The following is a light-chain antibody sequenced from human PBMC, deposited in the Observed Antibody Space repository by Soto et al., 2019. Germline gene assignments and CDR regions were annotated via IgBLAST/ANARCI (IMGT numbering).Light chain of an antibody. CDR3: QHRSIWPVS. CDR2: GAS. J-gene: IGKJ5*01. V-gene: IGKV3D-20*02. CDR1: QSLGSD. Sequence: EIVMTHSQGTLSLSPGDTAALSSRASQSLGSDLAWYQQKPGQAPRLLIYGASSRATGIPDRFSGSGSGTDFTLTISRLEPEDFAVYYCQHRSIWPVSFGQGTRLEN.